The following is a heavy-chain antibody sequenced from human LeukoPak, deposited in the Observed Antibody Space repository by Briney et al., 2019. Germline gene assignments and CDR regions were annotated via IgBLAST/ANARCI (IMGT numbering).Heavy chain of an antibody. CDR3: VKEAKEGWNYFDY. J-gene: IGHJ4*02. V-gene: IGHV3-64D*09. CDR1: GFTFSSYA. Sequence: PGGSLRLSCSASGFTFSSYALHWARQAPGKGLEYVSAISSNGGTTYYADSLKGRFTISRDNSKNMLYLQMSSLRAEDTALYYCVKEAKEGWNYFDYWGQGALVTVSS. CDR2: ISSNGGTT. D-gene: IGHD6-19*01.